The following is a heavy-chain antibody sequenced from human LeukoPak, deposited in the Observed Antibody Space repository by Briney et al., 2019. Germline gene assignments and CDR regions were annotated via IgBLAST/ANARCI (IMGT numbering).Heavy chain of an antibody. J-gene: IGHJ4*02. CDR3: ANSNHYDSSGYPSHYFDY. CDR1: GFTFSSYG. D-gene: IGHD3-22*01. Sequence: GGTLRLSCAASGFTFSSYGMSWVRQAPGKGLEWVSAISGSGGSTYYADSVKGRFTISRDNSKNTLYLQMNSLRAEDTAVYYCANSNHYDSSGYPSHYFDYWGQGTLVTVSS. V-gene: IGHV3-23*01. CDR2: ISGSGGST.